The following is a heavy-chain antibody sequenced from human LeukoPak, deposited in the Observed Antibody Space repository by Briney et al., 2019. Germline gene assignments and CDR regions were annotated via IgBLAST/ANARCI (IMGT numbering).Heavy chain of an antibody. CDR1: GFTFSRYW. CDR2: VNPDGSST. D-gene: IGHD3-16*01. V-gene: IGHV3-74*03. J-gene: IGHJ4*02. Sequence: GGSLRLSCAASGFTFSRYWMHWVRQVPGKGLVLVSRVNPDGSSTTYADSVKGRFTSSRDNAKNTLYLQMNRLRVEDTAVYYCGRGGSYGDYWGQGILVTVSP. CDR3: GRGGSYGDY.